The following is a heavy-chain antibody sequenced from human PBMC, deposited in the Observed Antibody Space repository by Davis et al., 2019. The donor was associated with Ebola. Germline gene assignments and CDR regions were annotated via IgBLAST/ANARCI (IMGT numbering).Heavy chain of an antibody. Sequence: PGGSLRLSCADSVITFSSYAMHWVRQAPGKGLEWVSGISWNSDGIGYADSVKGRFTISRDNAKNTLSLQMNSLRPEDTALYYCAKDIGVAYGLDVWGKGTTVTVSS. J-gene: IGHJ6*04. CDR2: ISWNSDGI. CDR3: AKDIGVAYGLDV. D-gene: IGHD2-15*01. V-gene: IGHV3-9*01. CDR1: VITFSSYA.